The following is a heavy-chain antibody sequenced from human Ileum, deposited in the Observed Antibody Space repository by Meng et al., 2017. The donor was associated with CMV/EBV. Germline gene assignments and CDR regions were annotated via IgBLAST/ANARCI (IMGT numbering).Heavy chain of an antibody. Sequence: CGYCFRSKWMRWVREAPGKGLVWVTRNNSDERSTTYADSVKGRFTITRDNAKNTLYLQMNSLRAEDTAVYYCARIQSLGSWYYFDYWGQGALVTVSS. CDR2: NNSDERST. D-gene: IGHD6-13*01. CDR3: ARIQSLGSWYYFDY. CDR1: GYCFRSKW. J-gene: IGHJ4*02. V-gene: IGHV3-74*01.